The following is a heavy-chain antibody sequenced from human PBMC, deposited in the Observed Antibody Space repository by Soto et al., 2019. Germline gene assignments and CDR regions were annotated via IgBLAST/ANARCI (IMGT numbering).Heavy chain of an antibody. Sequence: GGSLRLSCAASGFTFSSYAMSWVRQAPGKGLEWVSAISGSGGSTYYADSVKGRFTISRDNSKNTLYLQMNSLRAEDTAVYYCAKDAIAAAGLINWFDPWGQGTLVTVSS. V-gene: IGHV3-23*01. CDR1: GFTFSSYA. CDR2: ISGSGGST. D-gene: IGHD6-13*01. J-gene: IGHJ5*02. CDR3: AKDAIAAAGLINWFDP.